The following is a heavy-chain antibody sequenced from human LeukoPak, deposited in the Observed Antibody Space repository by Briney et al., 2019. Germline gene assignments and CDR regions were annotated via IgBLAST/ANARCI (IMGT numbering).Heavy chain of an antibody. CDR1: GYTFTSYG. D-gene: IGHD3-22*01. V-gene: IGHV1-18*01. Sequence: ASVKVSCKASGYTFTSYGISWVGQAPGQGLEWMGWINTYNGRTNYAQKLQGRVTMTTDTSTSTAYMELRSLTSDDTAMYYCARDLVYYDNSGLRWDDTFDIWGQGTVVTVSS. CDR2: INTYNGRT. CDR3: ARDLVYYDNSGLRWDDTFDI. J-gene: IGHJ3*02.